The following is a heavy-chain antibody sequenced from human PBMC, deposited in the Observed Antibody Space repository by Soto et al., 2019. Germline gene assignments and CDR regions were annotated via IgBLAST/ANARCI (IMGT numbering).Heavy chain of an antibody. CDR2: LNAGNSNR. V-gene: IGHV1-3*01. CDR3: ARGYDFVWGSYRSDAFDI. CDR1: GYTFTNNA. D-gene: IGHD3-16*02. J-gene: IGHJ3*02. Sequence: ASVKVSCKASGYTFTNNAIHWVRQAPGQRFEWLGWLNAGNSNREYSQKFQGRIIMTKDTSASTAYMELSSLISEDTAVYYCARGYDFVWGSYRSDAFDIWGQGTMVTVSS.